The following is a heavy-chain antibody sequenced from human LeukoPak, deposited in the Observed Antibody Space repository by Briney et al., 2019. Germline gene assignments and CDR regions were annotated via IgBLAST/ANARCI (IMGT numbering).Heavy chain of an antibody. V-gene: IGHV1-24*01. CDR3: ARMAGVRVATYRGPNNWFDP. CDR2: FDPEDGET. CDR1: GYTLTELS. J-gene: IGHJ5*02. D-gene: IGHD5-12*01. Sequence: ASVKVSCKVSGYTLTELSMHWVRQAPGKGLEWMGGFDPEDGETIYAQKFQGRVTMTEDTSTDTAYMELSSLRSEDTGVYYCARMAGVRVATYRGPNNWFDPWGQGTLVTVSS.